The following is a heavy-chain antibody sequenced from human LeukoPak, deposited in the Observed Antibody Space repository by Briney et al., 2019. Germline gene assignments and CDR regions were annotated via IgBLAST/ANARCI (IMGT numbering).Heavy chain of an antibody. CDR3: ARDRLDYYYYYGMDV. D-gene: IGHD3-22*01. V-gene: IGHV3-21*01. J-gene: IGHJ6*02. CDR1: GFTFSSYS. Sequence: GGSLRLSCAASGFTFSSYSMNWVRQAPGKGLEWVSSISSSSSYIYYADSVKGRFTISRDNAKNSLYLQMNSLRAEDTAVYYCARDRLDYYYYYGMDVWGQGTTVTVSS. CDR2: ISSSSSYI.